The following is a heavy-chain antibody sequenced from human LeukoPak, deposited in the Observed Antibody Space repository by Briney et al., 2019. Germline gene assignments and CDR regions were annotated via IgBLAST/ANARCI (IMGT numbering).Heavy chain of an antibody. J-gene: IGHJ4*02. CDR1: RFTFSTNG. V-gene: IGHV3-15*01. CDR2: IKSKADGGTT. Sequence: GRSLRLSCAASRFTFSTNGMHSDRQAPGKGLEWVGRIKSKADGGTTDYAAPVKDRFTISRDDSKNKLYLQMNSLKTEDTAASYCTTEHTLGKVGAIDYWGQGTLVTVSS. D-gene: IGHD1-26*01. CDR3: TTEHTLGKVGAIDY.